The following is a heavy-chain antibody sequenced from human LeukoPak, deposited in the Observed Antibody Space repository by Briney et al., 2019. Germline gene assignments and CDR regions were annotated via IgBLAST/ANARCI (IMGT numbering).Heavy chain of an antibody. Sequence: AGGSLRLSCAASGFTFDDYTMHWVRQAPGKGLEWVSGINWNGGSTGYADSVKGRFTISRDNAKNSLYLQMNSLRAEDTALYYCARWAGTGGGYYFDYWGQGTLVTVSS. CDR2: INWNGGST. CDR3: ARWAGTGGGYYFDY. V-gene: IGHV3-20*04. D-gene: IGHD6-19*01. J-gene: IGHJ4*02. CDR1: GFTFDDYT.